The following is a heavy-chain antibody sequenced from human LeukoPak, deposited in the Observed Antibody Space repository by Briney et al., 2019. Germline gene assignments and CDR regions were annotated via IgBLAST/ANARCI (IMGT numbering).Heavy chain of an antibody. Sequence: SQTLSLTCTVSGGSISSGGNYWSWIRQHPGKGPEWIGYIYSGTTYCNPSLKGRVTISVDTSKNQFSLKLSSVTAADTAVYYCASEVPAAKGAFDIWGQGTMVTVSS. V-gene: IGHV4-31*03. D-gene: IGHD2-2*01. J-gene: IGHJ3*02. CDR2: IYSGTT. CDR3: ASEVPAAKGAFDI. CDR1: GGSISSGGNY.